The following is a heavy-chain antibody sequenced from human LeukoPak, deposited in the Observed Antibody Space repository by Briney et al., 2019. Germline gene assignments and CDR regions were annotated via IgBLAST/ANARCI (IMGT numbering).Heavy chain of an antibody. CDR2: IYHSGST. Sequence: SETLSLTCAVSGYSISSGYYWGWIRQPPGKGLEWIGSIYHSGSTYYNPSPKSRVTISVDTSKNQFSLKLSSVTAADTAVYYCARLVYDYYYYMDVWGKGTTVTVSS. CDR1: GYSISSGYY. J-gene: IGHJ6*03. V-gene: IGHV4-38-2*01. CDR3: ARLVYDYYYYMDV.